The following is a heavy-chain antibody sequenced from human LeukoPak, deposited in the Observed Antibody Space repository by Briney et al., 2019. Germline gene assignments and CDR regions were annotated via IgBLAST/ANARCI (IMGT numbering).Heavy chain of an antibody. CDR1: GGSISSYY. Sequence: SETLSLTCTVSGGSISSYYWSWIRQLPGKGLEWIGYIYYSGSTNYNPSLKSRVTISVDTSKNQFSLKLSSVTAADTAVYYCASSPSPSDYYYYYGMDVWGQGTTVTVSS. J-gene: IGHJ6*02. V-gene: IGHV4-59*01. D-gene: IGHD1-26*01. CDR3: ASSPSPSDYYYYYGMDV. CDR2: IYYSGST.